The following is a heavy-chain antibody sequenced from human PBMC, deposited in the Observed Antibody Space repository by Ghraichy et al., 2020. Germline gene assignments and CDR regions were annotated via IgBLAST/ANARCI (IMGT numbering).Heavy chain of an antibody. CDR3: ARIVTYYYDSSGRDY. D-gene: IGHD3-22*01. CDR1: GGTFSSYA. V-gene: IGHV1-69*05. J-gene: IGHJ4*02. CDR2: IIPIFGTA. Sequence: SVKVSCKASGGTFSSYAISWVRQAPGQGLEWMGGIIPIFGTANYAQKFQGRVTITTDESTSTAYMELSSLRSEDTAVYYCARIVTYYYDSSGRDYWGQGTLVTVSS.